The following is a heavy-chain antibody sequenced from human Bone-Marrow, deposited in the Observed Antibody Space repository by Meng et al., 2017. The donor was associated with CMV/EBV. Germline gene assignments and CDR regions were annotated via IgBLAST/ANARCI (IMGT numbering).Heavy chain of an antibody. J-gene: IGHJ6*02. CDR2: IIPIFGTA. CDR3: VSIFGVVRGVDYYYGMDV. V-gene: IGHV1-69*01. CDR1: TFSSYA. D-gene: IGHD3-3*01. Sequence: TFSSYAISWVRQAPGQGLEWMGGIIPIFGTANYAQKFQGRVTITADESTSTAYMELSSLRSEDTAVYYCVSIFGVVRGVDYYYGMDVWGQGTTVTVSS.